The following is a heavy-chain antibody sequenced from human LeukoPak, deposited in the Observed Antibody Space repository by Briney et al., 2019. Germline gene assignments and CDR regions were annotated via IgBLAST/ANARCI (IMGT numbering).Heavy chain of an antibody. CDR3: ASSNVVVAAIGGFWFDP. CDR1: GGSISSSSYY. Sequence: SETLSLTCTVSGGSISSSSYYWGWIHQPPGKGLEWIGSIYYSGSTNYNPSLKSRVTISVDTSKNQFSLKLSSVTAADTAVYYCASSNVVVAAIGGFWFDPWGQGTLVTVSS. D-gene: IGHD2-15*01. V-gene: IGHV4-39*07. J-gene: IGHJ5*02. CDR2: IYYSGST.